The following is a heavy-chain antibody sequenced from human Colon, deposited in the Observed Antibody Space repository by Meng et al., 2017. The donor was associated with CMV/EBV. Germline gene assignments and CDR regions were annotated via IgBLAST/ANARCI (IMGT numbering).Heavy chain of an antibody. Sequence: SETLSLTCTVSGGSISSSSYYWGWIRQPPGKGLEWIGNIYHSGNTYYNPSLKSRVTISVDTSRNQFSLNLSSVTAADTALYYCARVLREPKIFDSWSQGTLVTVSS. CDR2: IYHSGNT. J-gene: IGHJ4*02. V-gene: IGHV4-39*07. CDR1: GGSISSSSYY. D-gene: IGHD1-26*01. CDR3: ARVLREPKIFDS.